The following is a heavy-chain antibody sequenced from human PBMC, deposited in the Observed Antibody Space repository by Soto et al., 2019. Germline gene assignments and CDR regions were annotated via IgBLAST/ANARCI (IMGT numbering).Heavy chain of an antibody. CDR3: ARIRIAARPAGGYFDY. V-gene: IGHV2-26*01. D-gene: IGHD6-6*01. J-gene: IGHJ4*02. CDR2: IFSNDEK. Sequence: QVTLKESGPVLVKPTETLTLTCTVSGFSLSNARMGVSWIRQPPGKALEWLAHIFSNDEKSYSTSLKSRLTISKDTSKSQVVLAMTNMDPVDTATYYCARIRIAARPAGGYFDYWGQGTLVTVSS. CDR1: GFSLSNARMG.